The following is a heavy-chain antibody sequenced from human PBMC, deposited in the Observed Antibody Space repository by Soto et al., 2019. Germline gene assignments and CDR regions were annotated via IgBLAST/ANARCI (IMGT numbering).Heavy chain of an antibody. CDR3: ARLEGGGSYCSGGSCYGGVYYYYMDV. V-gene: IGHV4-59*08. Sequence: SETLSLTCTVSGGSISSYYWSWIRQPPGKGLEWIGYIYYSGSTNYNPSLKSRVTISVDTSKNQFSLKLSSVTAADTAVYYCARLEGGGSYCSGGSCYGGVYYYYMDVWGKGTTVTVSS. CDR1: GGSISSYY. CDR2: IYYSGST. D-gene: IGHD2-15*01. J-gene: IGHJ6*03.